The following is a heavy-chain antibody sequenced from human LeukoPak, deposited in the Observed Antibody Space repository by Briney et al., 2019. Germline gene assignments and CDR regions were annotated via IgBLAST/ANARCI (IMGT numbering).Heavy chain of an antibody. CDR3: AREVGVATIFGLGYFDL. J-gene: IGHJ2*01. D-gene: IGHD5-24*01. CDR2: INSDGSST. CDR1: GFTFSSYW. Sequence: GGSLRLSCAASGFTFSSYWMHWVRQAPGKGLVWVSRINSDGSSTSYADSVKGRFTISRDNAKNTLYLQMNSLRAEDTAVYYCAREVGVATIFGLGYFDLWGRGTLVIVSS. V-gene: IGHV3-74*01.